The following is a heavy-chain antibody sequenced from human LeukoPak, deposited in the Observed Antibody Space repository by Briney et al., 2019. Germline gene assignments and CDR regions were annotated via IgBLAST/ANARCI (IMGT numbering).Heavy chain of an antibody. J-gene: IGHJ4*02. CDR2: IYTSGST. V-gene: IGHV4-61*02. CDR3: ASSTRCGWSHN. D-gene: IGHD6-19*01. Sequence: SQTLSLTCTVSGRSISSGSYYWSSIRQPAGKGLEWIGRIYTSGSTNYNPSLKSRVTISVDTSKNQFSLKLSSVTSADTAVYYCASSTRCGWSHNWGQGTLATVSS. CDR1: GRSISSGSYY.